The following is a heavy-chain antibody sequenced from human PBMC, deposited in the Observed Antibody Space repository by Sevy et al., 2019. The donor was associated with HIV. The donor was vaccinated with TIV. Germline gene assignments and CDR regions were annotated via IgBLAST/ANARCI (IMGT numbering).Heavy chain of an antibody. D-gene: IGHD3-22*01. Sequence: AAVKVSCKVSGYTLSQLSMHWVRQAPGKGLEWVRTFDPEDGRTIYAQKFQGRVTMTEDTSTDTAYMELNSLNSEDTAVYYCATTKDYYDSSGYPFDYWGQGTQVTVSS. CDR3: ATTKDYYDSSGYPFDY. J-gene: IGHJ4*02. V-gene: IGHV1-24*01. CDR2: FDPEDGRT. CDR1: GYTLSQLS.